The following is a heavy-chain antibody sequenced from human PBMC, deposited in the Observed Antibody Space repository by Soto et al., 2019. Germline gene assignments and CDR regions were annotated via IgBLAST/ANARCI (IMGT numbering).Heavy chain of an antibody. CDR3: AKDISSYSGSYTYYFDY. Sequence: PWGSLRLSCAASGFTFSRYAMSWVRQIPGKGLECVSAIGGDGGSKKYSADSVMGRFTISRDNSENTLFLQVNSLRGGDTAVYYCAKDISSYSGSYTYYFDYWGQGTLVTVSS. J-gene: IGHJ4*02. CDR2: IGGDGGSKK. V-gene: IGHV3-23*01. CDR1: GFTFSRYA. D-gene: IGHD1-26*01.